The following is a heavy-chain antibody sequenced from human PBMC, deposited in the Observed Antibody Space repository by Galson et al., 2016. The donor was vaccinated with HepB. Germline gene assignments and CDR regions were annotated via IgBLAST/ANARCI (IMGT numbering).Heavy chain of an antibody. CDR1: GYTFNNYD. CDR2: MNPDSGNS. D-gene: IGHD1-26*01. V-gene: IGHV1-8*01. CDR3: ARVWQGASNFDY. J-gene: IGHJ4*02. Sequence: SCKASGYTFNNYDINWVRQATGQGLEWMGWMNPDSGNSGYAQIFQGRVILTMNASISTAYMELSTLRSDDTAVYYCARVWQGASNFDYWGQGTLVTVSS.